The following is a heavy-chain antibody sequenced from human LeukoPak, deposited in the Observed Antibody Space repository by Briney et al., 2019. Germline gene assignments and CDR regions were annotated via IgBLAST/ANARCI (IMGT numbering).Heavy chain of an antibody. CDR1: GGSISSYY. V-gene: IGHV4-59*01. CDR3: ASEGSTRDFDY. J-gene: IGHJ4*02. D-gene: IGHD2-2*01. Sequence: SETLSLNCTVSGGSISSYYWSWIRQPPGKGLEWIGYIYYSGSTNYNPSLKSRVTISVDTSKNQFSLKLSSVTAADTAVYYCASEGSTRDFDYWGQGTLVTVSS. CDR2: IYYSGST.